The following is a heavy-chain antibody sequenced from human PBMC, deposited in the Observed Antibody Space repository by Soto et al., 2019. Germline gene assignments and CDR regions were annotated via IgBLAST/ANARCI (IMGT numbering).Heavy chain of an antibody. CDR1: GDSVSTKGAT. J-gene: IGHJ4*02. Sequence: QTLSLTCAISGDSVSTKGATWNWIRQSPSRGLEWLGRAYYRSRWHYDYATSVRSRITINPDTSKNQFSLQLSSVTPEDTAVYYCARDPPDFNSGFDSWGQGSLVTVSS. D-gene: IGHD1-26*01. V-gene: IGHV6-1*01. CDR2: AYYRSRWHY. CDR3: ARDPPDFNSGFDS.